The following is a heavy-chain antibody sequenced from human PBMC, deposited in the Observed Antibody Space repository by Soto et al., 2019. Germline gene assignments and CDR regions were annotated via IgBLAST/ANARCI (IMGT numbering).Heavy chain of an antibody. Sequence: GGSLRLSCAASGFTFSTYKMNWVRQATGKGLEWVSGITSAGGTYYPGSVKGRFTISRDNAKNSFYLQMNSLRAGDTAVYYCARATVTTPYYFDYWGQGALVTVSS. CDR2: ITSAGGT. CDR3: ARATVTTPYYFDY. J-gene: IGHJ4*02. V-gene: IGHV3-13*01. CDR1: GFTFSTYK. D-gene: IGHD1-1*01.